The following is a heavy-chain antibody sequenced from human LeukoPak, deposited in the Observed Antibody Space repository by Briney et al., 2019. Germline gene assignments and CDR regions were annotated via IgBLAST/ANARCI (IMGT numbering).Heavy chain of an antibody. J-gene: IGHJ3*02. CDR3: ARGVGYCSGGSCARDAFDI. D-gene: IGHD2-15*01. CDR1: GGSFSGYY. Sequence: SETLSLTCAVYGGSFSGYYWSWIRQPPGKGREWIGEINNSGSTNYNPSLKSRVTISVDTSKNQFSLKLSSVTAAHTAVYYCARGVGYCSGGSCARDAFDIWGQGTMVTVSS. V-gene: IGHV4-34*01. CDR2: INNSGST.